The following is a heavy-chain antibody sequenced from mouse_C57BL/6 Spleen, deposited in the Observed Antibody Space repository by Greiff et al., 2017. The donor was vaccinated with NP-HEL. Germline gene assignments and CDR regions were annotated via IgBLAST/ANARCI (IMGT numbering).Heavy chain of an antibody. CDR3: ARDRGRNFYFDY. V-gene: IGHV5-16*01. CDR2: INYDGSST. CDR1: GFTFSDYY. J-gene: IGHJ2*01. Sequence: EVKLVESEGGLVQPGSSMKLSCTASGFTFSDYYMAWVRQVPEKGLEWVANINYDGSSTYYLDSLKSRFIISRDNAKNILYLQMSSLKSEDTATYYCARDRGRNFYFDYWGQGTTLTVSS.